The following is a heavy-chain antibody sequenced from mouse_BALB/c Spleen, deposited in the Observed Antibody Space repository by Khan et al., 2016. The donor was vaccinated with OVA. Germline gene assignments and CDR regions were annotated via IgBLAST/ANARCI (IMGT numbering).Heavy chain of an antibody. CDR3: ARNYRYDVYFDY. CDR2: IYPYNDDT. CDR1: GYTFTSYV. J-gene: IGHJ2*01. D-gene: IGHD2-14*01. V-gene: IGHV1S136*01. Sequence: VQLQQSGPELVKPGASVKMSCKASGYTFTSYVIHWVKQKPGQGLEWIGYIYPYNDDTKSNVKFKGKATLTSDKSSSTAYMELRSLTSEDSAVYYGARNYRYDVYFDYWGQGTTLTVSS.